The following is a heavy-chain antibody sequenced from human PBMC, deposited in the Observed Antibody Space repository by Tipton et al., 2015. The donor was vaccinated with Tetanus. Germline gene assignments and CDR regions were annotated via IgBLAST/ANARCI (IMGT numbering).Heavy chain of an antibody. CDR1: GGSIGSGGNY. V-gene: IGHV4-31*03. CDR2: IYYSGST. Sequence: TLSLTCTVSGGSIGSGGNYWSWIRQHPGKGLEWIGNIYYSGSTYYNPSLKSRVTISVDTSTNQVSLKLSSVTAADTAVYYCAKVPWEGVYANWFDPWGQGTLVTVSS. D-gene: IGHD2-8*01. J-gene: IGHJ5*02. CDR3: AKVPWEGVYANWFDP.